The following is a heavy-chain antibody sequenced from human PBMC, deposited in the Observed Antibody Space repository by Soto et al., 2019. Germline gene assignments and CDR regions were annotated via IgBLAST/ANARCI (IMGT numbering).Heavy chain of an antibody. CDR3: APEGASQYYYYYGMDV. D-gene: IGHD3-16*01. J-gene: IGHJ6*02. Sequence: QMQLVQSGPEVKKPGTSVKVSCKASGFTFTSSAVQWVRQARGQRLVWIGWIVVGSGNTNYAQKFQERVTITRDMSTSTADMELSSLRSEDMAVYYCAPEGASQYYYYYGMDVWGQGTTVTVS. V-gene: IGHV1-58*01. CDR1: GFTFTSSA. CDR2: IVVGSGNT.